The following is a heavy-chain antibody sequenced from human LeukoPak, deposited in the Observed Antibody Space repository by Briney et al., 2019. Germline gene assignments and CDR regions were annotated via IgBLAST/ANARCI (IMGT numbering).Heavy chain of an antibody. CDR1: GFTFSNYA. CDR2: ISGSGDST. J-gene: IGHJ4*02. CDR3: AKYGGSSVISYFDY. Sequence: GGSLRLSCAAPGFTFSNYAMTWVRQAPGKGLEWVSIISGSGDSTYYAESVKGRFTISRDNSKNTLSLQMNSLRAEDTAIYYCAKYGGSSVISYFDYWGQGTLVTVSS. D-gene: IGHD4-23*01. V-gene: IGHV3-23*01.